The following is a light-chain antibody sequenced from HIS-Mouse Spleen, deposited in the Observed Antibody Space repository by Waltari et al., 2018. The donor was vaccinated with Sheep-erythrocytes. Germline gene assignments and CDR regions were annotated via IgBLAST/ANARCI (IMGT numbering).Light chain of an antibody. CDR2: EDS. CDR3: YSTDSSGNGV. Sequence: SYELTQPPSVSVSPGQTARITCSGDALPKKYAYWYQQKSGQAPVLVIYEDSKRPPGSPERVSGSSSGTMATLTISGAQVEDEADYYCYSTDSSGNGVFGGGTKLTVL. V-gene: IGLV3-10*01. CDR1: ALPKKY. J-gene: IGLJ2*01.